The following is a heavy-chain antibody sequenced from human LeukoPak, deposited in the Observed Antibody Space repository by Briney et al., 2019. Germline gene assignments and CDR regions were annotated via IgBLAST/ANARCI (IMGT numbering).Heavy chain of an antibody. J-gene: IGHJ4*02. CDR3: ATDVGTRATYYFDY. CDR2: ISAYNGNT. Sequence: ASVKVSCQASGYTFTSYGISWVRQAPGQGLEWMGWISAYNGNTNYAQKLQGRVTMTTDTSTSTAYLELRSLRSDDTAVYYCATDVGTRATYYFDYWGQGTLVTVSS. CDR1: GYTFTSYG. D-gene: IGHD7-27*01. V-gene: IGHV1-18*01.